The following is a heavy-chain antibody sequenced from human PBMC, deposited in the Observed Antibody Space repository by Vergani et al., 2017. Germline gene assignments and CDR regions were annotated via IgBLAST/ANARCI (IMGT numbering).Heavy chain of an antibody. J-gene: IGHJ3*02. CDR1: GFPFSDYG. Sequence: QVQLVESGGGEVQPGRSLRLSCSAAGFPFSDYGVHWVRQAPGKGLEWVSVISYDGNKKNYADSVKGRFTISRDNSKNTLYLQMNSLRAEDTAVYYCAKDRAGTVVNDAFDIWGQGTMVTVSS. V-gene: IGHV3-30*18. D-gene: IGHD4-23*01. CDR3: AKDRAGTVVNDAFDI. CDR2: ISYDGNKK.